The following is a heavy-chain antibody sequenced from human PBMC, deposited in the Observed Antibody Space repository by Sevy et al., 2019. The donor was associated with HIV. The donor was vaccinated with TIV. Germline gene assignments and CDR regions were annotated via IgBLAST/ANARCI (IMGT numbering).Heavy chain of an antibody. V-gene: IGHV3-30*18. CDR1: GFTFSDYG. CDR2: ISYDGSNG. J-gene: IGHJ4*02. D-gene: IGHD3-22*01. Sequence: GGSLRLSCAASGFTFSDYGMHWVRQAPGKGLEWVAVISYDGSNGYYADSVKGRFTISRDNPKNTLYLQMNSLRPEDTAVYYCAKGRGAWELTMRYFDYWGQGTLVTVSS. CDR3: AKGRGAWELTMRYFDY.